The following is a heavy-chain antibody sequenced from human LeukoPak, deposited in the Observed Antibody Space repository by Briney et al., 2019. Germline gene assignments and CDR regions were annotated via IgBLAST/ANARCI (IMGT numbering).Heavy chain of an antibody. J-gene: IGHJ6*03. CDR1: GCSFTGYY. V-gene: IGHV1-2*06. CDR3: ARDRPGDYYYMDV. Sequence: GASVKVSYKAFGCSFTGYYMRWVRQAPGQGLEWMGRINPNSGGTNSAQKFQGRVTITTDESTSTAYMELSSLRSEDTAVYYCARDRPGDYYYMDVWGKGTTVTVSS. CDR2: INPNSGGT.